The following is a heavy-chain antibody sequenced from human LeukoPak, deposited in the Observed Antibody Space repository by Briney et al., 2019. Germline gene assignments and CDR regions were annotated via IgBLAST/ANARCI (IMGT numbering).Heavy chain of an antibody. Sequence: PGGSLRLSCAASGFTFSSYGMHWVRQAPGKGLEWVAFIRYDGSNKYYADSVKGRFTISRDNSKNTLYLQMNSLRAEDTAVYYCANLAGSGSYPYYYYYYMDVWGKGTTVTISS. D-gene: IGHD3-10*01. J-gene: IGHJ6*03. CDR1: GFTFSSYG. CDR3: ANLAGSGSYPYYYYYYMDV. V-gene: IGHV3-30*02. CDR2: IRYDGSNK.